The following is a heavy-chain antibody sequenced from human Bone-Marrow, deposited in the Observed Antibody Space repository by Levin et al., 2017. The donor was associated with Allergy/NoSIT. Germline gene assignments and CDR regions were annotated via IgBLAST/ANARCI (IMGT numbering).Heavy chain of an antibody. V-gene: IGHV3-11*05. CDR2: ISSISSSYT. J-gene: IGHJ4*02. CDR3: ARGVTGYSYGYDY. Sequence: PGGSLRLSCAASGFSFSDYYMNWIRQAPGKGLEWVSYISSISSSYTSYADSVRGRFTVSRDNAKNSLYLQMNSLRAEDTAVYYCARGVTGYSYGYDYWGQGTLVTVSS. CDR1: GFSFSDYY. D-gene: IGHD5-18*01.